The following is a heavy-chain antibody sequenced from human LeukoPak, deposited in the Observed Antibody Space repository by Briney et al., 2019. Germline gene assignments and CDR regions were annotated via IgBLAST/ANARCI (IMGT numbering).Heavy chain of an antibody. Sequence: SDTLSLICTVWGGHLQYYHGRWSRQPPGEGPEWVWYIYSSGTTNYNPSLKSRVTISVDTSKNQFSLELTSVTATDTAVYYCARRNPYSGGCLDYWGQGTLVTVSS. J-gene: IGHJ4*02. CDR3: ARRNPYSGGCLDY. D-gene: IGHD6-19*01. CDR2: IYSSGTT. V-gene: IGHV4-59*07. CDR1: GGHLQYYH.